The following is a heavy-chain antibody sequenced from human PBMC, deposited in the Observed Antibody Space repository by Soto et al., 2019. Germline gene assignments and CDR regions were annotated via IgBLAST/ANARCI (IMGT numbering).Heavy chain of an antibody. V-gene: IGHV3-30-3*01. D-gene: IGHD2-8*01. CDR2: ISYDGSNK. J-gene: IGHJ4*02. CDR3: SRGYCSNGVCYHLDY. Sequence: PGGSLRLSCAASGFTFSSSAMHWVRQAPGKGLEWVAVISYDGSNKYSADSVKGRFTISRDNSKNTLYLQMNSLRAEDTGVYYCSRGYCSNGVCYHLDYCDQGSL. CDR1: GFTFSSSA.